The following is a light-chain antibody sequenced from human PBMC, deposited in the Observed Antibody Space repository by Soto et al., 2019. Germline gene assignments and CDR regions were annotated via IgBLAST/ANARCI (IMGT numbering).Light chain of an antibody. CDR1: SSDVGGYNY. CDR2: DVS. V-gene: IGLV2-11*01. J-gene: IGLJ1*01. Sequence: QSALTQPRSVSGSPGQSVTISCTGTSSDVGGYNYVSWYLQHPGKAPKVMIYDVSKRPSGVPDRFSGSKSGNTASLTISGLQSEDEADCYCSAYTVSRTYVFGTGTRSPS. CDR3: SAYTVSRTYV.